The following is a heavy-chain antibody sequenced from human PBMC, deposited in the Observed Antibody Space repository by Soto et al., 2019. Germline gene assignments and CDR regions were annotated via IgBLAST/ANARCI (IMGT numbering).Heavy chain of an antibody. CDR2: IIPIFGTA. Sequence: ASVKVSCKASGGTFSSYAISWVRQAPGQGLEWMGGIIPIFGTANYAQKFQGRVTITADESTSTAYMELSSLRSEDTAVYYCARGLLRWNVFDIWGQGTMVTVSS. D-gene: IGHD4-17*01. V-gene: IGHV1-69*13. CDR1: GGTFSSYA. CDR3: ARGLLRWNVFDI. J-gene: IGHJ3*02.